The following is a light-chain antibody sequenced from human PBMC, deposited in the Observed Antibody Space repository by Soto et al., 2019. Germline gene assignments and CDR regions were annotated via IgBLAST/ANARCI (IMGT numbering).Light chain of an antibody. CDR1: QTIGRW. J-gene: IGKJ2*01. CDR3: QQYNSYSSYT. Sequence: DIQMTQSPSPLSASVGDRVTITCLASQTIGRWLAWYQQKPGKAPKVLIYDASSLQSGVPSRFSGSGSGTEFTLTISSLQPDDFATYYCQQYNSYSSYTFGQGTKLEIK. V-gene: IGKV1-5*01. CDR2: DAS.